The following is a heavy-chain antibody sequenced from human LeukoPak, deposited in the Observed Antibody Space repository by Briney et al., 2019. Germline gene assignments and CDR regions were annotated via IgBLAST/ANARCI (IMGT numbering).Heavy chain of an antibody. J-gene: IGHJ4*02. CDR3: AKDSGRYCSGGSCYGKSPLY. D-gene: IGHD2-15*01. CDR1: GFTFSSYG. Sequence: PGGSLRLSCAASGFTFSSYGMHWVRQAPGKGLEWVAFIRYDGSNKYYADSVKGRFTISRDNSKNTLYLQMNSLRAEDTAVYYCAKDSGRYCSGGSCYGKSPLYWGQGTLVTVSS. V-gene: IGHV3-30*02. CDR2: IRYDGSNK.